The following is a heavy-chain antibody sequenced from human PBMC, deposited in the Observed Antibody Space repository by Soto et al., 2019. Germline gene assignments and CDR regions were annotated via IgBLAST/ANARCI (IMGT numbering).Heavy chain of an antibody. J-gene: IGHJ4*02. CDR2: ISYDGSNK. CDR1: GFTFSNYG. V-gene: IGHV3-30-3*01. CDR3: ARDSLYFFDH. Sequence: QVQLVESGGGVVQPGRSLRLSCVASGFTFSNYGIHWVRQAPGKGLEWVAVISYDGSNKYYADSVKGRFTISRDNSKNTLYLQMSCLRSEDSALYYCARDSLYFFDHWGQGTLVTVSS.